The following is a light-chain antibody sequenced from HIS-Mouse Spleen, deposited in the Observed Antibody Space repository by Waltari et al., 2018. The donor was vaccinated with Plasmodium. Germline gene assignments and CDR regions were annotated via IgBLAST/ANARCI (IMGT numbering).Light chain of an antibody. Sequence: SYELTQPPSVSVSPGQTARITCSGDALPKKYAYWNQQKSGQAPVLVIYEDSKRPSGIPERFSGSSSGTMATLTIMGAQVEDEADYYCYSTDSSGNHRVFGGGTKLTVL. CDR1: ALPKKY. CDR3: YSTDSSGNHRV. J-gene: IGLJ3*02. CDR2: EDS. V-gene: IGLV3-10*01.